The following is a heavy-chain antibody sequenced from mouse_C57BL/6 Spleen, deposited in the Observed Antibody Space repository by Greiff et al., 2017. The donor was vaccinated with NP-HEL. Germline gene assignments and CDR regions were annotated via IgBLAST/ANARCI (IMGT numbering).Heavy chain of an antibody. J-gene: IGHJ3*01. CDR2: INPNNGGT. D-gene: IGHD2-5*01. V-gene: IGHV1-26*01. CDR1: GYTFTDYY. Sequence: VQLQQSGPELVKPGASVKISCKASGYTFTDYYMNWVKQSHGKSLEWIGDINPNNGGTSYNQKFKGKATLTVDKSSSTAYMELRSLTSEDSAVYYCARDSNYPFAYWGQGTLVTVAA. CDR3: ARDSNYPFAY.